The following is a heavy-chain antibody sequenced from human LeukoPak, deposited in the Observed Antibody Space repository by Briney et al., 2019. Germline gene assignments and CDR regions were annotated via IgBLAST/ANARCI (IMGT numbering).Heavy chain of an antibody. CDR1: GFTFSSYG. Sequence: GGSLRLSCAASGFTFSSYGMHWVRQAPGKGLEWVAFIRYDGSNKYYTDSVKGRFTISRDNSKNTLYLQMNSLRAEDTAVYYCAKDLHYYDSSGYANWGQGTLVTVSS. CDR3: AKDLHYYDSSGYAN. J-gene: IGHJ4*02. D-gene: IGHD3-22*01. CDR2: IRYDGSNK. V-gene: IGHV3-30*02.